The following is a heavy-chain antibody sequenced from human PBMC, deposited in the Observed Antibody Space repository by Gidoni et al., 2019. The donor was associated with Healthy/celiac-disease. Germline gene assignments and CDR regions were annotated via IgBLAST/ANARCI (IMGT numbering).Heavy chain of an antibody. Sequence: QLQLQESGPGLVKPSETLSLTGTVSGGSISSSSYYWGWIRQPPGKGLEWSGSIYYSGSTYYNPSLKSRVTISVDTSKNQFSLKLSSVTAADTAVYYCARGSSYCSSTSCSDYWGQGTLVTVSS. J-gene: IGHJ4*02. D-gene: IGHD2-2*01. V-gene: IGHV4-39*07. CDR1: GGSISSSSYY. CDR2: IYYSGST. CDR3: ARGSSYCSSTSCSDY.